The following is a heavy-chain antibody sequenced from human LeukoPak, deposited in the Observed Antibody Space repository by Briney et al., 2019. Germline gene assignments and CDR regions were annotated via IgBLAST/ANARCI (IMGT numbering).Heavy chain of an antibody. CDR3: AKGHCSAGSCTRFDY. J-gene: IGHJ4*02. V-gene: IGHV3-23*01. CDR2: ISGGGGST. D-gene: IGHD2-15*01. CDR1: GSTFSSSA. Sequence: GGSLRLSCAASGSTFSSSAMSWVRQAPGKGLEWVSAISGGGGSTYFADSVTGRLTISRDNSKNTLFLQMISLRAEDTAVYYCAKGHCSAGSCTRFDYWGQGTLVTVSS.